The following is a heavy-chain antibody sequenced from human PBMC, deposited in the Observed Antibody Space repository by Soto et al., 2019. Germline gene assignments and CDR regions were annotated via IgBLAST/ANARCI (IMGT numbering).Heavy chain of an antibody. CDR2: IDTSGSST. Sequence: GGSLRLSCDASGFIFTNFLMHWVRQFPGKGLVWVSRIDTSGSSTSYADSVKGRFTISRDNAKNTVSLQMNSLRAEDTGVYYCAKDSWYFDLWSQGSLFTVSS. V-gene: IGHV3-74*01. D-gene: IGHD6-13*01. CDR1: GFIFTNFL. CDR3: AKDSWYFDL. J-gene: IGHJ4*02.